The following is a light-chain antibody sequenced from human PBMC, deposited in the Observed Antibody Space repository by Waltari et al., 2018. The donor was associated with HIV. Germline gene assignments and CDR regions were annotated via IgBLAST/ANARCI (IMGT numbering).Light chain of an antibody. CDR2: SNN. CDR3: SSYAGSNNPYV. CDR1: SSNIRSNT. Sequence: QSVLTQPPSASGTPGPRVTISCSGSSSNIRSNTVNWYQQLPGTAPNLLIYSNNQRPSGVPDRFSGSKSGNTASLTVSGLQTEDEADDYCSSYAGSNNPYVFGTGTKVTVL. V-gene: IGLV1-44*01. J-gene: IGLJ1*01.